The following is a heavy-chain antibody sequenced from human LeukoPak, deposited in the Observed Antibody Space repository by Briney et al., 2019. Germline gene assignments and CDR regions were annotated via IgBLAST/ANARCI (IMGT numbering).Heavy chain of an antibody. Sequence: SETLSLTCTVSGGSISNSSYYWGWIRQPPGKGLEWIGSIYYSGSTYYNPSLKSRVTISVDTSKNQFSLKLSSVTAADTAVYYCASLHSSGWYEDYWGQGTLVTVSS. V-gene: IGHV4-39*01. CDR1: GGSISNSSYY. J-gene: IGHJ4*02. D-gene: IGHD6-19*01. CDR3: ASLHSSGWYEDY. CDR2: IYYSGST.